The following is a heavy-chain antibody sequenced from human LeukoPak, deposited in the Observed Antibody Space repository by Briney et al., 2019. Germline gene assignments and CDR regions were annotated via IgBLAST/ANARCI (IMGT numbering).Heavy chain of an antibody. CDR3: ARAARAGDKRFDY. D-gene: IGHD6-13*01. CDR2: ISHRGRT. J-gene: IGHJ4*02. V-gene: IGHV4-34*01. CDR1: GGSLSAYY. Sequence: SETLSLTCAVYGGSLSAYYWTFIRQSPGKGLEWIGEISHRGRTNYNASFRSRVTISLDTSKNQFSLKLNSVTAADTAVYFCARAARAGDKRFDYWGQGTLVTVSS.